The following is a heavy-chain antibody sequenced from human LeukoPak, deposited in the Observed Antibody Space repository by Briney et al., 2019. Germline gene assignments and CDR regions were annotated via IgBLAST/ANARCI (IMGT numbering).Heavy chain of an antibody. CDR3: AKDLSGSIGGY. J-gene: IGHJ4*02. Sequence: GGSLRLSCAASGFTFSSYAMSWVRQAPGKGLEWVSAISGSGGSTYYADSVKGRFTISRDNSKNTLYLQTNSLRAEDTAVYYCAKDLSGSIGGYWGQGTLVTVSS. D-gene: IGHD3-16*01. CDR2: ISGSGGST. V-gene: IGHV3-23*01. CDR1: GFTFSSYA.